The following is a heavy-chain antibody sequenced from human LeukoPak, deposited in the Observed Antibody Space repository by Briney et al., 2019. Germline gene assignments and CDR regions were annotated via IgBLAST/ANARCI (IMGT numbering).Heavy chain of an antibody. D-gene: IGHD6-6*01. CDR1: GFTVSSNS. CDR2: IYSDNT. CDR3: AKGFSSSSPYYFDY. J-gene: IGHJ4*02. Sequence: GGSLRLSCTVSGFTVSSNSMSWVRQAPGKGLEWVSFIYSDNTYYADSVKGRFTISRDNSKNTLYLQMNSLRAEDTAVYYCAKGFSSSSPYYFDYWGQGTLVTVSS. V-gene: IGHV3-53*01.